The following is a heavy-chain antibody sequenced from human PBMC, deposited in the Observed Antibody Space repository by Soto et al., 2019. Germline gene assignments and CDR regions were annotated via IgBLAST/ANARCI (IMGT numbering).Heavy chain of an antibody. J-gene: IGHJ6*02. V-gene: IGHV1-18*01. CDR2: ISAYNGNT. CDR1: GYTFTSYG. D-gene: IGHD2-2*01. Sequence: QVQLVQSGAEVKKPGASVKVSCKASGYTFTSYGISWVRQAPGQGLEWMGWISAYNGNTNYAQKLQGRVTMTTDTSTSTAYMELRSLRPDDTAVYYCARDCSSTSCYHYYYGMDVWGQGTTVTVSS. CDR3: ARDCSSTSCYHYYYGMDV.